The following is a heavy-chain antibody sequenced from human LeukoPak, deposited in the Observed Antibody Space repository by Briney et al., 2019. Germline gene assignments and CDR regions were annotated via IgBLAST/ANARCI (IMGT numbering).Heavy chain of an antibody. Sequence: SETLSLTCAVYGGSFSGYYWSWIRQPPGKGLEWIGYIYYSGSTNYNPSLKSRVTISVDTSKNQFSLKLSSVTAADTAVYYCATSGPGYSYGFDYWGQGTLVTVSS. CDR3: ATSGPGYSYGFDY. J-gene: IGHJ4*02. CDR2: IYYSGST. CDR1: GGSFSGYY. D-gene: IGHD5-18*01. V-gene: IGHV4-59*01.